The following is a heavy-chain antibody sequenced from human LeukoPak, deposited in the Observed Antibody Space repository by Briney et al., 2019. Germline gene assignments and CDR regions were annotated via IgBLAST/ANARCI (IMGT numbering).Heavy chain of an antibody. Sequence: SKTLSLTCTVSGGSISNYYWSWIRQPPGKGLEWIGYIYYSGSTNYNPSLKSRVTISVDTSKNQLSLKLSSVTAADTAVYYCASSQWIQLWFGYWGQGTLVTVSS. CDR3: ASSQWIQLWFGY. CDR2: IYYSGST. D-gene: IGHD5-18*01. CDR1: GGSISNYY. V-gene: IGHV4-59*01. J-gene: IGHJ4*02.